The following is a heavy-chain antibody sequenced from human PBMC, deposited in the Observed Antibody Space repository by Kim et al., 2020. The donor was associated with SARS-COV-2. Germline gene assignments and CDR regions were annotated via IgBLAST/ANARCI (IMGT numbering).Heavy chain of an antibody. V-gene: IGHV3-30*18. D-gene: IGHD6-13*01. CDR2: ISYDGSNK. J-gene: IGHJ4*02. Sequence: GGSLRLSCAASGFTFSSYGMHWVRQAPGKGLEWVAVISYDGSNKYYADSVKGRFTISRDNSKNTLYLQMNSLRAEDTAVYYCAKDLRQGYSSSWGLDYWGQGTLVTVSS. CDR3: AKDLRQGYSSSWGLDY. CDR1: GFTFSSYG.